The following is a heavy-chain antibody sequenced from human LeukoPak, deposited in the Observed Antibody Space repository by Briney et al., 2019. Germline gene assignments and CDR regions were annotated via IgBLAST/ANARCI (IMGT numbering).Heavy chain of an antibody. CDR3: ARHFLRGGFDS. CDR1: GGSINNYY. J-gene: IGHJ4*02. CDR2: IYETGHA. D-gene: IGHD5-12*01. Sequence: SETLSLTCTVSGGSINNYYWSWIRQPPGKGLEWIAYIYETGHAGYNPSLKTRVTISLDTSKNQFSLKLNSVTAADTAVYYCARHFLRGGFDSWGQGTLVAVSS. V-gene: IGHV4-59*08.